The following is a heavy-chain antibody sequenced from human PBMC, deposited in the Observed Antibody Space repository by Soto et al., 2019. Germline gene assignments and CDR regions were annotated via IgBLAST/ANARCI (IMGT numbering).Heavy chain of an antibody. CDR1: GGTVASSHW. V-gene: IGHV4-4*02. J-gene: IGHJ5*02. CDR3: AREIVTAGGNNYFDP. CDR2: VYHTGDT. D-gene: IGHD2-21*02. Sequence: QVQLQESGPRLVKPSGSLSLTCGVSGGTVASSHWWSWVRQSPGGGLEWIGNVYHTGDTNFNPSLQSRVTISVDKSNNQFSLRLTSLPAADTAVYFCAREIVTAGGNNYFDPWGPGTLVTVSS.